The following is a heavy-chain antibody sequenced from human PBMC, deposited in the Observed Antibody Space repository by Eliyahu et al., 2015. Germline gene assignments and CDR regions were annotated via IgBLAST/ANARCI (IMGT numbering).Heavy chain of an antibody. CDR1: GFTVVXND. CDR2: IYSSGST. Sequence: EVQLAESGGGLVQPGGSLRLSCAASGFTVVXNDMSWVRQAPGKGLGWVSIIYSSGSTYYADSVKGRFTISRDNSKNTLYLQMSSLRAEDTAVYYCARESLVGATAGPFYFDYWGQGTLVTVSS. J-gene: IGHJ4*02. D-gene: IGHD1-26*01. CDR3: ARESLVGATAGPFYFDY. V-gene: IGHV3-66*01.